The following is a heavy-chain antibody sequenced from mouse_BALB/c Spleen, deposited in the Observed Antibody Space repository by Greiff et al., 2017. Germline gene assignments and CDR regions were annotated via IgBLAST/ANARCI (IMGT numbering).Heavy chain of an antibody. CDR1: GFTFSSFG. Sequence: EVQLVESGGGLVQPGGSRKLSCAASGFTFSSFGMHWVRQAPEKGLEWVAYISSGSSTIFYADTVKGRFTISRDNPKNTLFLQMTSLRSEDTAMYYCARWGYGNYYFDYWGQGTTLTVSS. V-gene: IGHV5-17*02. J-gene: IGHJ2*01. CDR3: ARWGYGNYYFDY. CDR2: ISSGSSTI. D-gene: IGHD2-10*02.